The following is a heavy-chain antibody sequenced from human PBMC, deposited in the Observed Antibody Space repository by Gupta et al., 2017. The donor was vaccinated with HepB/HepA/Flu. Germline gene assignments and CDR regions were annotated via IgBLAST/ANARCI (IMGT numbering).Heavy chain of an antibody. J-gene: IGHJ6*02. CDR3: AKQQTYYGMDF. CDR1: GGSISGSY. D-gene: IGHD6-13*01. Sequence: QVQLQQWGAGLLKPWETLSHPCAVYGGSISGSYWSWIRQPPGKGLEWIGEINHSGSTNYNPYPKSRVTMSVDTSNNQFSLKLTSVTAADTAVYYCAKQQTYYGMDFWGQGTTVTVSS. V-gene: IGHV4-34*01. CDR2: INHSGST.